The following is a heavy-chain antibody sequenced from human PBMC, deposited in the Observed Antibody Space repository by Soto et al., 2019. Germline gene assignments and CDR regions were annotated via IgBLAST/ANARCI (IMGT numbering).Heavy chain of an antibody. J-gene: IGHJ4*02. CDR3: ARDSRYNSGWSY. Sequence: SETLSLTCTVSGDSISSYDWSWIRQPPGKGLEWIGYIYYSGITNYNPSLKSRVTISVDTSKNQFSLNLSSVTAADTAVYYCARDSRYNSGWSYWGQGALVTVSS. D-gene: IGHD6-19*01. CDR2: IYYSGIT. CDR1: GDSISSYD. V-gene: IGHV4-59*01.